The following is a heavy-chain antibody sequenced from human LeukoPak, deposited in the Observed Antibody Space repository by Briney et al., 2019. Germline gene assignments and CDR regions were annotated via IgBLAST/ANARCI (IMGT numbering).Heavy chain of an antibody. D-gene: IGHD3-22*01. CDR3: ATGAIVFDY. CDR1: GATLSKIS. CDR2: VGHEDGTT. V-gene: IGHV1-24*01. J-gene: IGHJ4*02. Sequence: ASVRVSCKVSGATLSKISIDWVRQAHGKGLEWMGSVGHEDGTTIHAQKFQGRFNMTVDTATDTAYMEMSSLMSEDTAIYYCATGAIVFDYWGQGTLVTVPS.